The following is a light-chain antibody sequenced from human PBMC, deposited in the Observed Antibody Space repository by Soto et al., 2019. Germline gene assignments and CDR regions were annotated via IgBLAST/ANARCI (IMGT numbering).Light chain of an antibody. V-gene: IGKV1-39*01. CDR2: AAS. J-gene: IGKJ1*01. CDR1: QSISSY. Sequence: DIQMTQSPSSLSASVGDRVTITCRASQSISSYLNWYQQKPEKAPKLLIYAASSLQSGVPSRFSGSGSGTDFTLTISSLQPEDFETYYCQQSYSTPWTFGRGTKVDIX. CDR3: QQSYSTPWT.